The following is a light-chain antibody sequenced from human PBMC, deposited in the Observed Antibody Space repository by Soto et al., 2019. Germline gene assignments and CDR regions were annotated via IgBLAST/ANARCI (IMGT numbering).Light chain of an antibody. CDR1: SSNIGKNN. CDR2: SSN. J-gene: IGLJ3*02. V-gene: IGLV1-44*01. CDR3: AAWDVGVNAWV. Sequence: QSVVTQPPSASGTPGQRVTISCAGSSSNIGKNNVNWYQQFPGSAPKLLIYSSNQRPSGVPDRFSGSKSGTSASLAISGLHSEDEADYYCAAWDVGVNAWVFGGGTKLTVL.